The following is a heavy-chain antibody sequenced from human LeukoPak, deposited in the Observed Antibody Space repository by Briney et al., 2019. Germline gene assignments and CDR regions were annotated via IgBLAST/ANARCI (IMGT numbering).Heavy chain of an antibody. J-gene: IGHJ3*02. CDR2: IIAIFDTA. Sequence: ASVKVSCKASGGTFSSYAISWVRQAPGQGLEWMGGIIAIFDTAKYAQKFQGRVTITADESTSTAYMELSSLRSEDTAVYYCARDSYYDSSGTHAFDIWGQGTMVTVSS. CDR1: GGTFSSYA. D-gene: IGHD3-22*01. V-gene: IGHV1-69*13. CDR3: ARDSYYDSSGTHAFDI.